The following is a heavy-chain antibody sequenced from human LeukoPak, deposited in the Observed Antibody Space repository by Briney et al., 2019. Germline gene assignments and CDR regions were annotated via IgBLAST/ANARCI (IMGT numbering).Heavy chain of an antibody. CDR3: ARDKRVAVAGTYIYYYMDV. Sequence: SETLSLTCTVSGGSISGYYWSWIRQPAGKGLEWIGRIYISGSGSTNYNPSLKSRVTMSVDTSKNQFSLKLSSVTAADTAVYYCARDKRVAVAGTYIYYYMDVWGNGTTVTISS. D-gene: IGHD6-19*01. CDR2: IYISGSGST. CDR1: GGSISGYY. J-gene: IGHJ6*03. V-gene: IGHV4-4*07.